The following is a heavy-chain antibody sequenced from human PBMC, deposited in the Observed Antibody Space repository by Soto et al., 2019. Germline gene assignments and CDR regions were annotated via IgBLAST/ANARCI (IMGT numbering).Heavy chain of an antibody. V-gene: IGHV1-46*03. Sequence: ASVKVSCKASGYTFTSYYMHWVRQAPGQGLEWMGIINPSGGSTSYAQKFQGRVTMTRDTSTSTVYMELSSLRSEDTAVYYCARVRCGGDCLHYYGMDVWGQGTTVTVSS. CDR1: GYTFTSYY. J-gene: IGHJ6*02. D-gene: IGHD2-21*02. CDR3: ARVRCGGDCLHYYGMDV. CDR2: INPSGGST.